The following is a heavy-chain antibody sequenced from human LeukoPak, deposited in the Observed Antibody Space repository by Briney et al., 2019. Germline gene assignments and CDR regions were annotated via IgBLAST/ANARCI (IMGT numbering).Heavy chain of an antibody. V-gene: IGHV1-18*01. D-gene: IGHD4-17*01. CDR2: ISAYNGNT. Sequence: ASVKVSCKASGYTFSNYGISWVRQAPGQGLERMGWISAYNGNTNYAQKVQGRVTMTTDTSTSTAYMELRSRRSDYTAVYYCARDRGTAVTVFDYWGQGTLVTVSS. J-gene: IGHJ4*02. CDR3: ARDRGTAVTVFDY. CDR1: GYTFSNYG.